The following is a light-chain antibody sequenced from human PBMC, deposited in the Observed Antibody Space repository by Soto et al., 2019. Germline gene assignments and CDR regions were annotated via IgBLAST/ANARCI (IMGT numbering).Light chain of an antibody. CDR1: QGISNY. CDR3: QKYNSAPWT. CDR2: AAS. J-gene: IGKJ1*01. Sequence: DIQMTQSPSSLSASVGDRVTITCRASQGISNYLAWYQQKPGKVPKLLIYAASTLQSGVPSRFSGSGSGTDFTLNIRNLEAEDVATYYCQKYNSAPWTFGQGTKVEIK. V-gene: IGKV1-27*01.